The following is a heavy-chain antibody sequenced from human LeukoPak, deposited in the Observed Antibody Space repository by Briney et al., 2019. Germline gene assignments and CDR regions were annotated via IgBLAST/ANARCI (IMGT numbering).Heavy chain of an antibody. D-gene: IGHD6-19*01. CDR2: INPSDGAT. Sequence: GASVKVSCKASGYTFTMYYIHWVRQAPGHGLEWMGLINPSDGATTYAQRFQGRLTMTRDTSTSTVYMELSSLRSEDTAVYYCARDSYSSGGRPPRSRRSLDRRQGYYYYGMDVWGQGTTVTVSS. CDR1: GYTFTMYY. V-gene: IGHV1-46*01. CDR3: ARDSYSSGGRPPRSRRSLDRRQGYYYYGMDV. J-gene: IGHJ6*02.